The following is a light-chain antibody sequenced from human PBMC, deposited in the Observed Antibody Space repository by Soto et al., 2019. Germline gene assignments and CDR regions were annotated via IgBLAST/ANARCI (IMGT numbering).Light chain of an antibody. CDR3: QQRRNWVS. J-gene: IGKJ5*01. CDR1: QSVDTY. CDR2: DTS. Sequence: LTQSPAILSLSPGESATLSCTASQSVDTYIAWYQQRPGQPPRLLIHDTSHRASGVPARFRGSGPGTDFTLTISSLKPEDFAVYFCQQRRNWVSFGPGTRLE. V-gene: IGKV3-11*01.